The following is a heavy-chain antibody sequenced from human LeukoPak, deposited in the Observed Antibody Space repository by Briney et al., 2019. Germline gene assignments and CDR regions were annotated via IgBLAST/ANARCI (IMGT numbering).Heavy chain of an antibody. CDR2: IYYSGST. D-gene: IGHD2-2*01. CDR3: ARAPGVVSDAFDI. V-gene: IGHV4-31*03. CDR1: GGSISSGGYY. Sequence: SETLSLTCTVSGGSISSGGYYWSWIRQHPGRGLEWIGYIYYSGSTYYNPSLKSRVTISVDTSKNQFSLKLSSVTAADTAVYYCARAPGVVSDAFDIWGQGTMVTVSS. J-gene: IGHJ3*02.